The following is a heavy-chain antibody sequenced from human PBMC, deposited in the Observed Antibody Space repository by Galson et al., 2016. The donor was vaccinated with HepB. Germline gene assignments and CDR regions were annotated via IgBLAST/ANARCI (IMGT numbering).Heavy chain of an antibody. V-gene: IGHV3-33*01. Sequence: SLRLSCAASDDFRFSSYNMVWVRQRPGKGLEWVAVVWYDGVKKFYAESVRGRFTISRDNSGNSLSLQMTSLRAEDSGVYYCVRGDVYIPGDVWGQGTTVTVSS. D-gene: IGHD5-24*01. CDR2: VWYDGVKK. J-gene: IGHJ6*02. CDR3: VRGDVYIPGDV. CDR1: DDFRFSSYN.